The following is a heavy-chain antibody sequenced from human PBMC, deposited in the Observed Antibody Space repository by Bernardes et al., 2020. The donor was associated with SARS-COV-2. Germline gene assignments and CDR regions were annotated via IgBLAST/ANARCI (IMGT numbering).Heavy chain of an antibody. CDR2: IIPMFRTA. J-gene: IGHJ4*02. V-gene: IGHV1-69*13. CDR3: ARVGGNHRDIWSGYPYFDY. D-gene: IGHD3-3*01. Sequence: SVKVSCRASGGTFSSYAISWVRQAPRQGLEWMGGIIPMFRTANYAQNFQDRVTITADESTSTAYMELSCLTSEDTAIYYCARVGGNHRDIWSGYPYFDYWGQGTLVTVSS. CDR1: GGTFSSYA.